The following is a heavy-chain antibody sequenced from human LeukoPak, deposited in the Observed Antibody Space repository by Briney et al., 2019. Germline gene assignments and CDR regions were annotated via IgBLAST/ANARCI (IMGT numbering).Heavy chain of an antibody. V-gene: IGHV1-69*04. CDR3: AREKIAAAVTDY. CDR2: IIPILGIA. J-gene: IGHJ4*02. CDR1: GGTFSSYA. D-gene: IGHD6-13*01. Sequence: GASVKVSCKASGGTFSSYAISWVRQAPGQGLEWMGRIIPILGIANYAQKFQGRVTITADKSTSTAYMELSSLRSEDTAVYYCAREKIAAAVTDYWGQGTLVTVSS.